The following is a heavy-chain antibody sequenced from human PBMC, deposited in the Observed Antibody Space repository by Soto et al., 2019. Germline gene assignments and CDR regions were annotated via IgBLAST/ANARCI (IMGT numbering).Heavy chain of an antibody. D-gene: IGHD2-21*01. J-gene: IGHJ6*02. CDR3: ESGGDSYGDGEYCYYGMDV. CDR2: INSGGNT. V-gene: IGHV3-66*01. Sequence: EVQLVESGGGLVQPGGSLRLSCAASGFGVSNNYMSWVRQAPGKGLEWVSAINSGGNTYYADSVKGRFTISRDNSKNTVYLQMDRVGAEDMAVYYCESGGDSYGDGEYCYYGMDVWGQGTKVTVSS. CDR1: GFGVSNNY.